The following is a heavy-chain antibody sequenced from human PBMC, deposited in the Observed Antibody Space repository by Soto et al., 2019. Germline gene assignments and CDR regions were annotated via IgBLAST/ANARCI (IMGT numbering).Heavy chain of an antibody. Sequence: GGSLRLSCSASGFTFSSYAMHWVRQAPGKGLEYVSAISSNGGSTYYADSVKGRFTISRDNSKNTLYLQMSSLRAEDTAVYYCVFGWELSKTLPRAFDYWGQGTLVTVSS. D-gene: IGHD1-26*01. J-gene: IGHJ4*02. V-gene: IGHV3-64D*08. CDR2: ISSNGGST. CDR3: VFGWELSKTLPRAFDY. CDR1: GFTFSSYA.